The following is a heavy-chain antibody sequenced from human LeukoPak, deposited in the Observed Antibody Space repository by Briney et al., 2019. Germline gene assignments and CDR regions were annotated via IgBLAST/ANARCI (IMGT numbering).Heavy chain of an antibody. D-gene: IGHD3-22*01. CDR1: GGSVSSGSYY. J-gene: IGHJ5*02. CDR3: ARDRQYYYDSSGYPHNWFDP. CDR2: IYYRGST. Sequence: SETLSLTCTVSGGSVSSGSYYWSWIRQPPGKGLEWIGYIYYRGSTNYNPSLKSRVTISVDTSKNQFSLKLSSVTAADTAVYYCARDRQYYYDSSGYPHNWFDPWGQGTLVTVSS. V-gene: IGHV4-61*01.